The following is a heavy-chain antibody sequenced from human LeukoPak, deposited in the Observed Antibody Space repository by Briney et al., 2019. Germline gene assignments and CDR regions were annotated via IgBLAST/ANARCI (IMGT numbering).Heavy chain of an antibody. J-gene: IGHJ4*02. CDR1: GYTFTNYG. D-gene: IGHD3-10*01. CDR2: ISGYNGDT. Sequence: GASVKISCKSSGYTFTNYGISWVRQAPGQGLEWMGWISGYNGDTRYAQDLQGRVTVTTDTSTSTSYMELRSLRSDDTAVYYCARAPNYSGSGSPFWEVWGQGTLVTASS. CDR3: ARAPNYSGSGSPFWEV. V-gene: IGHV1-18*01.